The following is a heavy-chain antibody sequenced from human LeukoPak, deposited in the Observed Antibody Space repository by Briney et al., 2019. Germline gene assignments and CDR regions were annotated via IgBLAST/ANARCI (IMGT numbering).Heavy chain of an antibody. V-gene: IGHV4-39*02. CDR3: ARDSPSGSYLSYFDY. CDR2: IYYSGST. CDR1: GGSISSSSYY. J-gene: IGHJ4*02. D-gene: IGHD1-26*01. Sequence: SETLSLTCTVSGGSISSSSYYWGWIRQPPGKGLEWIGSIYYSGSTYYNPSLKSRVTISVDTSKNQFSLKLSSVTAADTAVYYCARDSPSGSYLSYFDYWGQGTLVTVSS.